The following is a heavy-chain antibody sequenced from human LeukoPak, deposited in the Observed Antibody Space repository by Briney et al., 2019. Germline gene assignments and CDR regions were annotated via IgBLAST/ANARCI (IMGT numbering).Heavy chain of an antibody. Sequence: PGGSLRLSCTASGFTFGDYAMSWVRQAPGKGLEWVGFTRSKAHGGTTEYAASVKGRFTISRDDSKSIAYLRMNSLKTEDTAVYYCSRAVLGSGSYYIIRGEDSSIDDRPYWGQGTLVTVSS. J-gene: IGHJ4*02. CDR2: TRSKAHGGTT. V-gene: IGHV3-49*04. CDR3: SRAVLGSGSYYIIRGEDSSIDDRPY. CDR1: GFTFGDYA. D-gene: IGHD3-10*01.